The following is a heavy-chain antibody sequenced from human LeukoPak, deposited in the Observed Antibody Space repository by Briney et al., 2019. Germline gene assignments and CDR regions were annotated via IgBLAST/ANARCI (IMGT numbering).Heavy chain of an antibody. Sequence: GGSLRLSCAVSGFTFSNYWVTWVRQTPGKRLEFVANINQDGSVKNYVGSVKGRFTISRDNAKNSLYLQMSSLRVDDTAIYYCARDPGFSSFDYWGQGTLVPVSP. V-gene: IGHV3-7*01. CDR2: INQDGSVK. J-gene: IGHJ4*02. CDR3: ARDPGFSSFDY. CDR1: GFTFSNYW. D-gene: IGHD3-3*02.